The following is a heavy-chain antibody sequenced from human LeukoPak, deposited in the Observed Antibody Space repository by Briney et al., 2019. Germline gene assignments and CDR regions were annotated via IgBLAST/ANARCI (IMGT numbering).Heavy chain of an antibody. Sequence: ASVKVSCKASGYTFTSYYMHWVRPAPGQGLGWMGIINPSGGSTSYTQKFQGRVTMTRDTSTSTVYMELSSLRSEDTAVYYCARDYYCSSTSCPYYYYGMDVWGQGTTVTVSS. CDR3: ARDYYCSSTSCPYYYYGMDV. V-gene: IGHV1-46*01. D-gene: IGHD2-2*01. CDR1: GYTFTSYY. CDR2: INPSGGST. J-gene: IGHJ6*02.